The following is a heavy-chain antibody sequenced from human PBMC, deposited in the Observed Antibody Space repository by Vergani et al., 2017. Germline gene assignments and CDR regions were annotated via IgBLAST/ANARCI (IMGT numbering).Heavy chain of an antibody. CDR3: ARDVWDCSGISCFLRAGEFYYMDV. V-gene: IGHV3-33*05. Sequence: QVQLVESGGGVVQPGTSLRLSCEASGFKFSQFGMHWVRQGLGKGLEWVAFISYDGSKTKYADSEKGRVTISRDNSKNTVGLEMSSLRVDDTATYYCARDVWDCSGISCFLRAGEFYYMDVWGQGTTVTVSS. CDR2: ISYDGSKT. CDR1: GFKFSQFG. D-gene: IGHD3-16*01. J-gene: IGHJ6*03.